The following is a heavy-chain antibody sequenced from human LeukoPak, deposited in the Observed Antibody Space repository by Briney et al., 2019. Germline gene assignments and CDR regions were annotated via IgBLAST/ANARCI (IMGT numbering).Heavy chain of an antibody. CDR1: GYTFTSYG. Sequence: ASVKVSCKASGYTFTSYGISWVRQAPGQGLEWMGWISAYNGNTNYAQKLQGRVTMTTDTSTSTAYMELRSLRSGDTAVYYCARSAVAGTMGAEYFQHWGQGTLVTVSS. D-gene: IGHD6-19*01. J-gene: IGHJ1*01. V-gene: IGHV1-18*01. CDR3: ARSAVAGTMGAEYFQH. CDR2: ISAYNGNT.